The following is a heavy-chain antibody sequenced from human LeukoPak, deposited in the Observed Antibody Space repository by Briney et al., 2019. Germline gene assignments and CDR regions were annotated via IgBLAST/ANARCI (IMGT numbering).Heavy chain of an antibody. V-gene: IGHV3-48*01. Sequence: RGSLRLSCAASGFTFSSYSMNWVRQAPGKGLEWVSYISSSSSTIYYADSVKGRFTISRDNAKNSLYLQMNSLRAEDTAVYYCAREALGYCSGGSCKYFQHWGQGTLVTVSS. CDR2: ISSSSSTI. CDR1: GFTFSSYS. D-gene: IGHD2-15*01. J-gene: IGHJ1*01. CDR3: AREALGYCSGGSCKYFQH.